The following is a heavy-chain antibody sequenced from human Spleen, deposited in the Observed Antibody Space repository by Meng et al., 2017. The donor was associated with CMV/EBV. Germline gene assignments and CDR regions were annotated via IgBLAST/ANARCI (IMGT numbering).Heavy chain of an antibody. CDR2: ISGSGGST. CDR3: AKDGTHYGSGSYPPLWYYYGMDV. V-gene: IGHV3-23*01. J-gene: IGHJ6*02. Sequence: GESLKISCAASGFTFSRYAMSWVRQAPGKGLEWVSAISGSGGSTYYADSVKGRFTISRDNSKNTLYLQMNSLRAEDTAVYYCAKDGTHYGSGSYPPLWYYYGMDVWGQGTTVTVSS. D-gene: IGHD3-10*01. CDR1: GFTFSRYA.